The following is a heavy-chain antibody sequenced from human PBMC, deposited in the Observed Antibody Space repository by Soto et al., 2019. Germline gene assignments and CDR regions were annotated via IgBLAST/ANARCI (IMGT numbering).Heavy chain of an antibody. J-gene: IGHJ4*02. CDR1: GDTFNSYV. Sequence: QVQLVQSGAEVKRPGSSVKVSCESSGDTFNSYVISWVRQAPGQGLEWMGGIIPIIGVTHYAQKFQGRVTSRALSSTGTAYMELTNLGFEDPALYYCARESLGAKGADHWGQGTLVTVSS. V-gene: IGHV1-69*17. CDR3: ARESLGAKGADH. D-gene: IGHD3-16*01. CDR2: IIPIIGVT.